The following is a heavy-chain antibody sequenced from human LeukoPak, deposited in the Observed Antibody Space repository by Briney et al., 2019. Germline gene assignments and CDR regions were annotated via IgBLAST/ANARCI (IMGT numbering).Heavy chain of an antibody. V-gene: IGHV3-9*03. CDR3: ARDLSKGIAARIFDY. Sequence: PGGSLRLSCAASGFTFDDYAMHWVRQAPGKGLEWVSGISWNSGSIGYADSVKGRFTISRDNSKNTLYLQMGSLRAEDMAVYYCARDLSKGIAARIFDYWGQGTLVTVSS. CDR2: ISWNSGSI. D-gene: IGHD6-6*01. CDR1: GFTFDDYA. J-gene: IGHJ4*02.